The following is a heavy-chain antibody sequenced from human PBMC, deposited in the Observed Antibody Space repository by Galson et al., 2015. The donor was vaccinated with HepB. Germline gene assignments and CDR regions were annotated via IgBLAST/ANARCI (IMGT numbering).Heavy chain of an antibody. J-gene: IGHJ4*02. V-gene: IGHV3-21*01. CDR2: ISSSSSYI. Sequence: SLRLSCAASGFTFSSYSMNWVRQAPGKGLEWVSSISSSSSYIYYADSVKGRFTISRDNAKNSLYLQMNSLRAEDTAVYYCASEYGGYVPFDYWGQGTLVTVSS. D-gene: IGHD5-12*01. CDR1: GFTFSSYS. CDR3: ASEYGGYVPFDY.